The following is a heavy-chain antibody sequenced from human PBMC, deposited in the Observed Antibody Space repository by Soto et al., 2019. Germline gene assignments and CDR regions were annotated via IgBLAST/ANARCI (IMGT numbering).Heavy chain of an antibody. J-gene: IGHJ6*02. D-gene: IGHD3-22*01. V-gene: IGHV1-69*06. CDR1: GGPFSSYA. Sequence: QVQLVQSGAEVKKPGSSVKVSCKASGGPFSSYAISWVRQAPGQGLEWMGGIIPIFGTANYAQKFQCRVTITADKSTSTAYKALSSLRSEDTAVYYCARDRMAEGDSIGYYLYYYYGMDVWGQGTTVTVSS. CDR3: ARDRMAEGDSIGYYLYYYYGMDV. CDR2: IIPIFGTA.